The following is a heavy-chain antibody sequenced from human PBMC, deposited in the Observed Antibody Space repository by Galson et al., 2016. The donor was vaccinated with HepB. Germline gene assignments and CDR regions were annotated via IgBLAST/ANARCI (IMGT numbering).Heavy chain of an antibody. CDR1: NDSISGSVYY. CDR3: ARHTSLWDRPSTPFDF. Sequence: LSLTCSVSNDSISGSVYYWGWIRQPPGMVLEWIGTIYYTGRTYYNPSLKSRVIISVDTSKNQFSLNLSSVTAADTALYYCARHTSLWDRPSTPFDFWGQGTLVTVSS. V-gene: IGHV4-39*01. CDR2: IYYTGRT. D-gene: IGHD1-26*01. J-gene: IGHJ4*02.